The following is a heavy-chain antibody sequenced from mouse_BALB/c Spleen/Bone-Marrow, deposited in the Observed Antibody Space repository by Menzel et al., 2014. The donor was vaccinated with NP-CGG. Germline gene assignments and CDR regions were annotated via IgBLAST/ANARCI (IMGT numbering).Heavy chain of an antibody. V-gene: IGHV1-20*02. Sequence: DVQLQESGPELVKPGASVKISCKASGYSFPGYFMNWVMQSHGKSLEWIGRINPYNGDTFYNQKFKDKATLTIDKSSSTAHMELRSLASENSAVYYCARIYDYDRGALFAYWGQGTLVTVSA. CDR1: GYSFPGYF. D-gene: IGHD2-4*01. CDR3: ARIYDYDRGALFAY. CDR2: INPYNGDT. J-gene: IGHJ3*01.